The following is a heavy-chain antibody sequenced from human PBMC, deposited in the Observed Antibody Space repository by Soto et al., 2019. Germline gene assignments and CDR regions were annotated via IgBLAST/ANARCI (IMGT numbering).Heavy chain of an antibody. Sequence: ASVKVSCKASGYTFTSYGVSWVRQAPGQGLEWMGWISAYKGETNYAQKLRGRVTMTTDTFTNTVYMELRSLRSDDTAVYYCARDIPYCGGDCYEDTFDIWG. J-gene: IGHJ3*02. D-gene: IGHD2-21*02. CDR2: ISAYKGET. V-gene: IGHV1-18*01. CDR1: GYTFTSYG. CDR3: ARDIPYCGGDCYEDTFDI.